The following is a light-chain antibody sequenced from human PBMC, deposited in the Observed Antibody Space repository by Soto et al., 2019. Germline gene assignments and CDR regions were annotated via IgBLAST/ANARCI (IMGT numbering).Light chain of an antibody. CDR2: GAS. CDR1: QSVNSNY. Sequence: EVVLTQSPGTLSLSPGERATLSCRASQSVNSNYLAWYQQKPGQAPRLLISGASSRATGIPDRFSGSGSGRDFTLTISRLEPEDFAVYYCQQYGGSPLVTFGGRTKVELK. J-gene: IGKJ4*01. V-gene: IGKV3-20*01. CDR3: QQYGGSPLVT.